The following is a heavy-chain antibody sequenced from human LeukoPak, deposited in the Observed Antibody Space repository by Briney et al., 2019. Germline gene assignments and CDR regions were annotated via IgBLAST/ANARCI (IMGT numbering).Heavy chain of an antibody. Sequence: PGGSLRLSCAASGFTSSSYSMNWVRQAPGKGLEWVSSISSSSSYIYYADSVKGRFTISRDNAKNSLYLQMNSLRAEDTAVYYCARDDRPVAGTVDYWGQGTLVTVSS. CDR1: GFTSSSYS. V-gene: IGHV3-21*01. J-gene: IGHJ4*02. CDR3: ARDDRPVAGTVDY. D-gene: IGHD6-19*01. CDR2: ISSSSSYI.